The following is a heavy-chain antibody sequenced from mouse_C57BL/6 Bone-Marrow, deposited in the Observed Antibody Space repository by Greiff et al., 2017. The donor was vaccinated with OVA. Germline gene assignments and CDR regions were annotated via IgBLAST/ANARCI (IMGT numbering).Heavy chain of an antibody. CDR1: GYTFTDYY. V-gene: IGHV1-26*01. J-gene: IGHJ3*01. D-gene: IGHD2-2*01. CDR2: INPNNGCT. Sequence: EVQLQQSGPELVKPGASVKISCKASGYTFTDYYMTWVKQSHGKSLAWIGDINPNNGCTSYHQKLTGKAPLTVDKSSSTAYMQLRRLPSEDSAVYYCARVGSGAWFAYWGQGTLVTVSA. CDR3: ARVGSGAWFAY.